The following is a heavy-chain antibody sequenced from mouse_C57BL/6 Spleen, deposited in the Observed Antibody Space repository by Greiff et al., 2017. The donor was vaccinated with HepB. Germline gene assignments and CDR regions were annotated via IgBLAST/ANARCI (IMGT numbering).Heavy chain of an antibody. CDR1: GYTFTSYW. D-gene: IGHD2-3*01. V-gene: IGHV1-55*01. CDR3: GRFDGYPAWFAY. CDR2: IYPGSGSA. J-gene: IGHJ3*01. Sequence: VQLQQSGAELVKPGASVKMSCKASGYTFTSYWITWVKQRPGQGLEWTGDIYPGSGSANYNEKFKSKATLTVDTSSSTADMQLSSLTSEDSAVYDGGRFDGYPAWFAYWDQGTLVTVSA.